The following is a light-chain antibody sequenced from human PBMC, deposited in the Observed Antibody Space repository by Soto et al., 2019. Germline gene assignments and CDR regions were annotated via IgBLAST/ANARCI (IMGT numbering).Light chain of an antibody. CDR3: SSYTSSSTLNV. CDR1: SSDVGGYNY. V-gene: IGLV2-14*01. CDR2: DVS. Sequence: QSALTQPASVSGSPGQSITISCTGTSSDVGGYNYVSWYQQHPGKVPKLIIYDVSDRPSGVSNRFSASKSGNTASLTISGLQADDEADYYCSSYTSSSTLNVFGSGTKLTVL. J-gene: IGLJ1*01.